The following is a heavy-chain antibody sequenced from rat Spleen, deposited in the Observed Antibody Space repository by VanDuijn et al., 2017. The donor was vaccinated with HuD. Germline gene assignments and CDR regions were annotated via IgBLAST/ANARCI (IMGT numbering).Heavy chain of an antibody. J-gene: IGHJ2*01. V-gene: IGHV5-29*01. Sequence: EVHLVESGGGLVPPGRSLKLSCAVSGFTFSDYAMAWVRQAPTKGLEWVATISFDGSSTYYRDSVKGRFTISRDNAKSTLYLQMDSLRSEDTATYYCTTVDYYDNRFDYWGQGVMVTVSS. D-gene: IGHD1-6*01. CDR2: ISFDGSST. CDR3: TTVDYYDNRFDY. CDR1: GFTFSDYA.